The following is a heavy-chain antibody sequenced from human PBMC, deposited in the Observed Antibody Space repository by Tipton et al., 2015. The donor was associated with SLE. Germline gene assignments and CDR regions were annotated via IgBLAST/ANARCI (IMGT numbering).Heavy chain of an antibody. D-gene: IGHD4-11*01. Sequence: TLSLTCTVSGASISSSSYYWVWFRQPPGKGLEWVGTVYYTGNTFYNPSLKSRVTMSVDTSKNQFSLNLSSVIAADTAVYYCARRSTYVWYFDLWGRGTLVTVSS. CDR2: VYYTGNT. CDR3: ARRSTYVWYFDL. J-gene: IGHJ2*01. CDR1: GASISSSSYY. V-gene: IGHV4-39*07.